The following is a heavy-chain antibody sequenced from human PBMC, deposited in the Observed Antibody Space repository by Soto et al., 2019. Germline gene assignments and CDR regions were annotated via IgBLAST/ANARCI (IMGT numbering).Heavy chain of an antibody. Sequence: ASVKVSCKASGYIFTMYGVTWVRQAPGQGLEWMGWISARNAKTNYAQNFQGRVTMTTDTSTSTAYMELRSLRSDDTAFYYCARLISGTYSDWFDPWGQGTLVTVSS. CDR2: ISARNAKT. CDR1: GYIFTMYG. J-gene: IGHJ5*02. V-gene: IGHV1-18*04. CDR3: ARLISGTYSDWFDP. D-gene: IGHD1-26*01.